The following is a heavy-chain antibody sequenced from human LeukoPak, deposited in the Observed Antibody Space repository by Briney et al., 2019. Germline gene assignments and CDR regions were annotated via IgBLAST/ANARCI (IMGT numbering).Heavy chain of an antibody. D-gene: IGHD2-2*01. CDR2: ISSSSSTI. Sequence: QPGGSLRLSCAASGFTFSSYAMNWVRQAPGKGLEWVSYISSSSSTIYYADSVKGRFTISRDNAKNSLYLQMNSLRAEDTAVYYCARLGYCSSTSCRGPSFDYWGQGTLVTVSS. J-gene: IGHJ4*02. V-gene: IGHV3-48*01. CDR1: GFTFSSYA. CDR3: ARLGYCSSTSCRGPSFDY.